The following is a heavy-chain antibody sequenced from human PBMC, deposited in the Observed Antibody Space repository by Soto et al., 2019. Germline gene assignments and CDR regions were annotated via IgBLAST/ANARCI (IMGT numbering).Heavy chain of an antibody. CDR3: AKGGRRGSYYDFWSGYYTTHLMGMDV. V-gene: IGHV3-9*01. Sequence: EVQLVESGGGLVQPGRSLRLSCAASGFTFDDYAMHWVRQAPGKGLEWVSGISWNSGSIGYADSVKGRFTISRDNAKNSLYLQMNSLRAEDTALYYCAKGGRRGSYYDFWSGYYTTHLMGMDVWGQGTTVTVSS. J-gene: IGHJ6*02. D-gene: IGHD3-3*01. CDR1: GFTFDDYA. CDR2: ISWNSGSI.